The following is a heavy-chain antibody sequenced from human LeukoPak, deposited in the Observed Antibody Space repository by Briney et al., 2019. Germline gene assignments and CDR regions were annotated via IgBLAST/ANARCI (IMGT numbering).Heavy chain of an antibody. D-gene: IGHD2-15*01. CDR1: GFTFSSYS. CDR3: ARGLRMDIVVVVAATFVDY. J-gene: IGHJ4*02. Sequence: GGALRLSCAASGFTFSSYSMNWVRQAPGRGVGWVSSISSSSSYIYYADSVKGRFTISRDNAKNSLYLQMNSLRAEDTAVYYCARGLRMDIVVVVAATFVDYWGQGTLVTVSS. V-gene: IGHV3-21*01. CDR2: ISSSSSYI.